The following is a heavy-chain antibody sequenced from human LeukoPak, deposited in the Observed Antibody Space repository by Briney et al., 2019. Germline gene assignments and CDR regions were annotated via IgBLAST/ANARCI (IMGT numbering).Heavy chain of an antibody. J-gene: IGHJ3*02. D-gene: IGHD3-10*01. V-gene: IGHV1-8*01. Sequence: GASVKVSCKASGYTFTSYDINWVRQATGQGLEWMGWMNPNSGNTGYAQKFQGRVTMTRNTSISTAYMELSSLRSEDTAVYYCARSRITMVRGVSDDAFDIWGQGAMVTVSS. CDR2: MNPNSGNT. CDR3: ARSRITMVRGVSDDAFDI. CDR1: GYTFTSYD.